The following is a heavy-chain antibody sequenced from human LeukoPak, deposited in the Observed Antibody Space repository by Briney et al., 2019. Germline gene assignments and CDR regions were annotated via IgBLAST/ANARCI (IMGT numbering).Heavy chain of an antibody. D-gene: IGHD1-26*01. J-gene: IGHJ4*02. V-gene: IGHV3-64D*06. CDR1: GFTLFWHV. Sequence: GGSLRLSCSASGFTLFWHVMHWVRQAPGKALEYVSFIHHNGEITSYADSVRGRFTVSRDNSKNTLFLELGSLRVDDTAVYYCARDMSGTYSFDYWGQGTLVTVSS. CDR3: ARDMSGTYSFDY. CDR2: IHHNGEIT.